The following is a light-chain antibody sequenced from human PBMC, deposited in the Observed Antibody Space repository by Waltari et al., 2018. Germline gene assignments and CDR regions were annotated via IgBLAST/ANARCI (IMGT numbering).Light chain of an antibody. V-gene: IGLV1-44*01. Sequence: QSVLTQPPSASGTPGQGVTISCSGSRSTIGTNTVNWYQQLPVTAPKVLMYSNNQRPSGVPDRFSGSKSGTSASLAVSGLQSEDEGDYYCATWDDSLNGVVFGGGTKLTVL. CDR2: SNN. J-gene: IGLJ2*01. CDR3: ATWDDSLNGVV. CDR1: RSTIGTNT.